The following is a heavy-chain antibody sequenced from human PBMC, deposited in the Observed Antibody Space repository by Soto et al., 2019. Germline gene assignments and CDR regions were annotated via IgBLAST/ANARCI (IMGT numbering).Heavy chain of an antibody. J-gene: IGHJ6*02. D-gene: IGHD3-10*01. Sequence: GGSLRLSCAASGFTFSNAWMSRVRQAPGKGLEWVGRIKSKTDGGTTDYAAPVKGRFTISRDDSKNTLYLQMNSLKTEDTAVYYCTTDTYGSAVYYYGMDVWGQGTTVTVSS. CDR3: TTDTYGSAVYYYGMDV. CDR1: GFTFSNAW. CDR2: IKSKTDGGTT. V-gene: IGHV3-15*01.